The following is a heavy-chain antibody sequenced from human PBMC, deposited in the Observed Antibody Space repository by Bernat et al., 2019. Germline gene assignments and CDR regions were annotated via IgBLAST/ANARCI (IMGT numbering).Heavy chain of an antibody. D-gene: IGHD3-22*01. V-gene: IGHV3-15*01. CDR3: TKGVYYDSSGLDAFDI. CDR1: GFTFSNAW. J-gene: IGHJ3*02. CDR2: IKSKTDGGTT. Sequence: EVQLVESGGGLVKPGGSLRLSCAASGFTFSNAWMSWVRQAPGKGLEWVGRIKSKTDGGTTDYAAPVKGRFTISRDDSKNTLYLQMNSLKTEDTAVYYCTKGVYYDSSGLDAFDIWGQGTMVTVSS.